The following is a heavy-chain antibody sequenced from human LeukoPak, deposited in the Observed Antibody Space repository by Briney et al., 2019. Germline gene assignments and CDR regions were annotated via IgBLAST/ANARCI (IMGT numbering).Heavy chain of an antibody. CDR1: GGSISSYY. J-gene: IGHJ4*02. CDR3: ARGLGGIDY. Sequence: SETLSLTCTVSGGSISSYYWSWIRQPPGKGLEWFAYIYYSGSTNYNPSLKSRVTISVDTSKNQFSLKLSSVTAADTAVYYCARGLGGIDYWGQGTLVTVSS. D-gene: IGHD3-16*01. V-gene: IGHV4-59*01. CDR2: IYYSGST.